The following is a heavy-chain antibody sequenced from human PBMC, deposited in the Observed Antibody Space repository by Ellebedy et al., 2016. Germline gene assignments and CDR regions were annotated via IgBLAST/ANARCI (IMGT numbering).Heavy chain of an antibody. V-gene: IGHV5-51*01. CDR3: AIYGGLDV. J-gene: IGHJ6*04. CDR2: IYPDDSDT. Sequence: GESLKISXKASGYKFSFYWIAWVRQMPGKGLEYMGIIYPDDSDTRYSPSFQGQVTISVDKSINTAYLQWTSLKASDSAMYYCAIYGGLDVWGNGTTVTVSS. D-gene: IGHD3-10*01. CDR1: GYKFSFYW.